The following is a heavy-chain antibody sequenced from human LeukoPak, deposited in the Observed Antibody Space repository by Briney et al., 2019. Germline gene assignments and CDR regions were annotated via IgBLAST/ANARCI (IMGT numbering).Heavy chain of an antibody. CDR3: ARLNDIGHDAFDI. D-gene: IGHD5-12*01. CDR1: GFTFSDYG. V-gene: IGHV3-30*02. CDR2: IRYDGTNK. Sequence: GGSLRLSCAASGFTFSDYGMHWVRQAPGRGLEWVAFIRYDGTNKYYADSVKGRFTISRDNAKSSLYVQMNSLRAEDTAVYYCARLNDIGHDAFDIWGQGTMVTVSS. J-gene: IGHJ3*02.